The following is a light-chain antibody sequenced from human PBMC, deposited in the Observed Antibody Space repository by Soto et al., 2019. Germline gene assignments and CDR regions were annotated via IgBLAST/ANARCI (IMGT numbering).Light chain of an antibody. Sequence: QSVLTQPASVSGSPGQSITLSCTGTSSDIGGYDYVSWYQRHPGKAPKLIIYAVNNRHSGVSNRFSGSKSGNTASLTISGLPAEDEADYYCTSYSSGSSHVVFGGGTKLTVL. CDR3: TSYSSGSSHVV. J-gene: IGLJ2*01. CDR2: AVN. V-gene: IGLV2-14*01. CDR1: SSDIGGYDY.